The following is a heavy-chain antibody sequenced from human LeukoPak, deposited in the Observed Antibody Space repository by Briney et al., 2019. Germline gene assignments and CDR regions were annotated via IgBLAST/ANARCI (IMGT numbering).Heavy chain of an antibody. Sequence: GGSLRLSCAASGFTFSSYWMSWVRQAPGKGLEWVANIKQDGSEKYYVDSVKGRFTISRDNAKNSLYLQMNSLRAEDTAVYYCARADSYSSVLRFLEWLLPYFDYWGQGTPVTVSS. CDR3: ARADSYSSVLRFLEWLLPYFDY. CDR2: IKQDGSEK. V-gene: IGHV3-7*01. CDR1: GFTFSSYW. D-gene: IGHD3-3*01. J-gene: IGHJ4*02.